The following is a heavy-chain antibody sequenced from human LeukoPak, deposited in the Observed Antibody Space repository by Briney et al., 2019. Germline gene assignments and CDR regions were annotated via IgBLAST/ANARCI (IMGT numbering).Heavy chain of an antibody. CDR1: GYTFTSNW. Sequence: GESLKISCKGSGYTFTSNWIGWVRQMPGKGLEWMGIIYPRDSDTVYSPAFEGQVTISVYKSISTPHLQCSILKASDTAIYYCARRDYGGHAAYFDYWGQGTLVTVSS. D-gene: IGHD2-21*01. CDR3: ARRDYGGHAAYFDY. J-gene: IGHJ4*02. V-gene: IGHV5-51*01. CDR2: IYPRDSDT.